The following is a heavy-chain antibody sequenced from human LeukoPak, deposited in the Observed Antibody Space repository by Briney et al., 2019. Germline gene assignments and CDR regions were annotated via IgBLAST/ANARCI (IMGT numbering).Heavy chain of an antibody. CDR2: IYSGGST. CDR3: ARDQGSSWYFDAFDI. D-gene: IGHD6-13*01. V-gene: IGHV3-66*01. CDR1: GFTFSSYS. J-gene: IGHJ3*02. Sequence: PGGSLRLSCAASGFTFSSYSMNWVRQAPGKGLEWVSVIYSGGSTYYADSVKGRFTISRDNAKNSLYLQMNSLRAEDTAVYYCARDQGSSWYFDAFDIWGQGTMVTVSS.